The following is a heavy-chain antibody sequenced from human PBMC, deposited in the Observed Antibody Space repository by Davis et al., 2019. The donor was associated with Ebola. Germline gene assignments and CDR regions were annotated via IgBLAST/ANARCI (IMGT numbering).Heavy chain of an antibody. CDR1: GGSFSGYY. V-gene: IGHV4-34*01. D-gene: IGHD3-3*02. CDR2: INHSGNT. J-gene: IGHJ5*02. Sequence: SETLSLTCAVYGGSFSGYYWSWIRQPPGKGLEWIGEINHSGNTNYNPSLKSRVTISVDTSKNQFSLKLSSVTAADTAVYYCARHFGRFDPWGQGTLVTVSS. CDR3: ARHFGRFDP.